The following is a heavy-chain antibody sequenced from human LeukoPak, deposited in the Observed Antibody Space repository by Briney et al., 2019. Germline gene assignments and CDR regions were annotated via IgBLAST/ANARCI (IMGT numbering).Heavy chain of an antibody. CDR1: GFTFSSYS. D-gene: IGHD3-22*01. Sequence: GGSLRLSCAASGFTFSSYSMNWVRQAPGKGLEWVSSISSISSYIYYADSVKSRFTISRDKAKNSLYSQMNSLRAEDTSVYYCAKGYNYDFGHNVGVSYYYMAVWGKGTTVTVSS. J-gene: IGHJ6*03. CDR3: AKGYNYDFGHNVGVSYYYMAV. V-gene: IGHV3-21*01. CDR2: ISSISSYI.